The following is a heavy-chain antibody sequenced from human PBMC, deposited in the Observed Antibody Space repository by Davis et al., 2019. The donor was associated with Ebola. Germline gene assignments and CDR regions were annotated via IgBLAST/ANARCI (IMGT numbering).Heavy chain of an antibody. CDR1: GFTFSSYS. Sequence: GGSLRLSCAASGFTFSSYSMNWVRQAPGKGLEWVSSISSSSIYIYYADSVKGRFTISRDNAKNSLYLQMNSLRAEDTAVYYCARETRGDYVDYYYYYGMDVWGQGTTVTVSS. V-gene: IGHV3-21*01. CDR2: ISSSSIYI. CDR3: ARETRGDYVDYYYYYGMDV. D-gene: IGHD4-17*01. J-gene: IGHJ6*02.